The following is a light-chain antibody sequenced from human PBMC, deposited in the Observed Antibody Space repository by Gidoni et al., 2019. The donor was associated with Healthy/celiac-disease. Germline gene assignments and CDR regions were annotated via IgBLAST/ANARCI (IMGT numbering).Light chain of an antibody. CDR1: QSVSSSY. CDR3: QQYGSSPPIT. Sequence: IVLTQSPGTLSLSPGERATLSCRASQSVSSSYLAWYQQKPGQAPRLLVYGASSRATGIPDRFSGSGSGTDFTLTISRLEPEDDAVYYCQQYGSSPPITFGQGTRLEIK. V-gene: IGKV3-20*01. CDR2: GAS. J-gene: IGKJ5*01.